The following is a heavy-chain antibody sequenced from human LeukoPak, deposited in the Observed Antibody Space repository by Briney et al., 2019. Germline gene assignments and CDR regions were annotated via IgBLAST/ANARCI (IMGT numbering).Heavy chain of an antibody. CDR2: ISNSGST. J-gene: IGHJ4*02. CDR1: GGSISSYY. CDR3: ARYCTSGSCLDY. V-gene: IGHV4-59*08. D-gene: IGHD2-15*01. Sequence: SETLSLTCTVSGGSISSYYWSWIRQPPGKGLEWIGYISNSGSTGYNPSLKSRVTISVDTSKNHFSLKLSSVTAADTAVYYCARYCTSGSCLDYWGQGTPVTVSS.